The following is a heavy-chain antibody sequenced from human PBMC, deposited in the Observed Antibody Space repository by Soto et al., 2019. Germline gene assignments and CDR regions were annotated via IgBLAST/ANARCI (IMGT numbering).Heavy chain of an antibody. CDR2: ISPYNGNT. J-gene: IGHJ2*01. CDR3: ARDGDRCTSTRCSPWPDTHFDL. V-gene: IGHV1-18*01. D-gene: IGHD2-2*01. CDR1: GYTFTNYE. Sequence: QVQLVQSGDEVKKPGASVKVSCKASGYTFTNYEISWVRQAPGQGLEWMGWISPYNGNTKYPQKLQGRVTMTTDTSTRTSYMELRSLRSDDTAVYFCARDGDRCTSTRCSPWPDTHFDLWGRGTLVTVSS.